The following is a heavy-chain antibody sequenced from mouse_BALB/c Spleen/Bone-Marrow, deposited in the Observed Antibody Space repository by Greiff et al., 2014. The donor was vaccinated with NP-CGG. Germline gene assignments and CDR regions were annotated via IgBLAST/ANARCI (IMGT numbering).Heavy chain of an antibody. V-gene: IGHV2-6-7*01. CDR3: ARSDGYYEGFAY. CDR1: GFSLTGYS. D-gene: IGHD2-3*01. Sequence: QVQLKESGPGLVAPSQSLSITCTVSGFSLTGYSVNWVRQPPGKGLEWLGMIWGDGSTDYNSALKSRLSISKDNSKSQVFLKMNSLQTDDTARYYCARSDGYYEGFAYWGQGNLVTVSA. J-gene: IGHJ3*01. CDR2: IWGDGST.